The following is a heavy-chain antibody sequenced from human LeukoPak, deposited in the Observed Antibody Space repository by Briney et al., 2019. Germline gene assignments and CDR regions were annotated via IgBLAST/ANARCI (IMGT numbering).Heavy chain of an antibody. CDR1: GGSISSSSYY. CDR2: IYYSGST. CDR3: ARHRRITIFGVVINPEYYFDY. V-gene: IGHV4-39*01. D-gene: IGHD3-3*01. Sequence: SETLSLTCTVSGGSISSSSYYWGWIRQPPGKGLEWIGSIYYSGSTYYNPSLKSRVTISVDTSKNQFSLKLSSVTAADTAVYYCARHRRITIFGVVINPEYYFDYWGQGTLVTVSS. J-gene: IGHJ4*02.